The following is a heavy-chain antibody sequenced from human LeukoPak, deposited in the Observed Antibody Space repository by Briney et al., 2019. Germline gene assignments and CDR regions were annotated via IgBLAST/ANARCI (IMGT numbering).Heavy chain of an antibody. CDR3: ARVGTAMVPRLDY. D-gene: IGHD5-18*01. CDR1: GGSISSSSYY. Sequence: SETLSLTCTVSGGSISSSSYYWGWIRQPPGKGLEWIGSIYYSGSTYYNPSLQRRGTISVDTSKNQFSLNLTSVTAADTAVYYCARVGTAMVPRLDYWGQGTLVTVSS. J-gene: IGHJ4*02. V-gene: IGHV4-39*07. CDR2: IYYSGST.